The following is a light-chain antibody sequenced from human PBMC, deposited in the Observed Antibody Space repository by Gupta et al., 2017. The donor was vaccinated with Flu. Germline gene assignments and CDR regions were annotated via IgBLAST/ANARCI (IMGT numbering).Light chain of an antibody. J-gene: IGKJ4*01. CDR3: QQRNSYSLT. V-gene: IGKV1-9*01. CDR2: AAS. CDR1: QGISSY. Sequence: DIQLTQSPSFLSASVGDRVTITCRASQGISSYLAWYQQKPGKAPKLLIYAASTLQSGVPSRFSGSGSGTEFTLTISSLQPEDVATYYCQQRNSYSLTFGGGTKVEIK.